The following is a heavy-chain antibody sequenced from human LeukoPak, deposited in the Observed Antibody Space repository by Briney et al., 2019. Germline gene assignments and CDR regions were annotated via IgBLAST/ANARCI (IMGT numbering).Heavy chain of an antibody. CDR1: GYSFTSYW. D-gene: IGHD6-13*01. CDR3: ARRVRGYSSSWYPFDC. J-gene: IGHJ4*02. Sequence: GESLKISCKGSGYSFTSYWIGWVRQMPGKGLEWMGIIYPGDSDTRYSPSFQGQVTISADKSISTAYLQWSSLKASDTAMYYCARRVRGYSSSWYPFDCWGQGTLVTVSS. CDR2: IYPGDSDT. V-gene: IGHV5-51*01.